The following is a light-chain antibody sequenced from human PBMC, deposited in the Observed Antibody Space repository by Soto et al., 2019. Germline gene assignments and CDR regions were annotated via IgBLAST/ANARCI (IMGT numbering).Light chain of an antibody. CDR2: VTSDGDY. V-gene: IGLV4-69*01. CDR3: QAWVAGTWV. J-gene: IGLJ3*02. CDR1: SGHSSNA. Sequence: LVLTQSPSASASPGASVKLTCTLSSGHSSNAIAWHQKQPEKGPRFLMKVTSDGDYTKGDDIPGRFSGSASGAERYLTISSLQSEDEAEYYCQAWVAGTWVFGGGTKLTVL.